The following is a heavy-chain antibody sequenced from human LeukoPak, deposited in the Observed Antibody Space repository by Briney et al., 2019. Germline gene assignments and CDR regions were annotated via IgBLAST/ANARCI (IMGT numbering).Heavy chain of an antibody. J-gene: IGHJ4*02. Sequence: GGSLRLSCAASGFTFSSYAMSWFRQAPGKGLEWVGFIRSKAYGGTTEYAASVKGRFTISRDDSKSIAYLQMNSLKTEDTAVYYCTRDGADILTGYYGYWGQGTLVTVSS. CDR3: TRDGADILTGYYGY. D-gene: IGHD3-9*01. CDR2: IRSKAYGGTT. V-gene: IGHV3-49*03. CDR1: GFTFSSYA.